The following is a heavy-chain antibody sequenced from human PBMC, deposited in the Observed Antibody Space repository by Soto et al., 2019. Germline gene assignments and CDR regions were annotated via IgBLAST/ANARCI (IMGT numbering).Heavy chain of an antibody. J-gene: IGHJ5*02. V-gene: IGHV4-34*01. CDR3: ARPNLSTVTTNRPHNWFDP. D-gene: IGHD4-17*01. CDR2: INHSGST. Sequence: SETLSLTCAVYGGSFSGYYWSWIRQPPGKGLEWIGEINHSGSTNYNPSLKSRVTISVDTSKNQFSLKLSSVTAADTAVYYCARPNLSTVTTNRPHNWFDPWGQGTLVNVS. CDR1: GGSFSGYY.